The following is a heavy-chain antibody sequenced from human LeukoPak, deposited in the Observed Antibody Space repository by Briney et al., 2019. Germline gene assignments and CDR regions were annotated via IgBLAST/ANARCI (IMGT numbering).Heavy chain of an antibody. CDR2: IYYSGST. CDR1: GGSISSSSYY. D-gene: IGHD2-2*01. J-gene: IGHJ3*02. V-gene: IGHV4-39*01. Sequence: SSETLSLTCTVSGGSISSSSYYWGWIRQPPGKGLEWIGSIYYSGSTYYNPSLKSRVTISVDTSKNQFSLKLSSVTAADTAVYYCARLPQGRTSWSDAFDXXXQXTXXTVSS. CDR3: ARLPQGRTSWSDAFDX.